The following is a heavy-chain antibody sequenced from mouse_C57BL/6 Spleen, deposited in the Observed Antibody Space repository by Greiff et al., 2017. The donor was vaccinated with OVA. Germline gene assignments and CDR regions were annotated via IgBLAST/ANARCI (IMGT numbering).Heavy chain of an antibody. CDR2: INPNYGTT. CDR1: GYSFTDYN. D-gene: IGHD1-1*01. CDR3: ARGGGSSYVWYFDV. V-gene: IGHV1-39*01. Sequence: EVQLQESGPELVKPGASVKISCKASGYSFTDYNMNWVKQSNGKSLEWIGVINPNYGTTSYNQKFKGKATLTVDQSSSTAYMQLNSLTSEDSAVYYCARGGGSSYVWYFDVWGTGTTVTVSS. J-gene: IGHJ1*03.